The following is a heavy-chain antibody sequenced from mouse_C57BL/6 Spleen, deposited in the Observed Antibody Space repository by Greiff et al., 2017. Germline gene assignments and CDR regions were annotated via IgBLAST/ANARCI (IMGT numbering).Heavy chain of an antibody. D-gene: IGHD2-3*01. CDR1: GYTFTDYE. CDR3: TRSGLYDGYYLLFAY. Sequence: QVQLKESGAELVRPGASVTLSCKASGYTFTDYEMHWVKQTPVHGLEWIGAIDPETGGTASNQKFKGNAILTADKSSSTAYMELRSLTSEDSAVYYCTRSGLYDGYYLLFAYWGQGTLVTVSA. J-gene: IGHJ3*01. V-gene: IGHV1-15*01. CDR2: IDPETGGT.